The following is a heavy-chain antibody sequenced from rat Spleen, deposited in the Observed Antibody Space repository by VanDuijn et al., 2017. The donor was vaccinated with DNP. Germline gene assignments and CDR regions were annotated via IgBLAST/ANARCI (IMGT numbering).Heavy chain of an antibody. CDR1: GYTFTTYY. CDR3: ARSWVGVRGIWFAY. CDR2: FNMGSGGT. Sequence: QVQLQQSGGELAKPGSSVQISCKASGYTFTTYYIGWIKQTTGQGLEYIGYFNMGSGGTNYNEKFKGKATLTIDKSSSTAFMQLSSLTPDDSAVYYCARSWVGVRGIWFAYWGQGTLVTVSS. J-gene: IGHJ3*01. V-gene: IGHV1-43*01. D-gene: IGHD4-3*01.